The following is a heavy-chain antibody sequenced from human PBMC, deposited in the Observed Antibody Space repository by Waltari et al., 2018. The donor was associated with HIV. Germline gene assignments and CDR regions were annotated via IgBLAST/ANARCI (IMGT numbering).Heavy chain of an antibody. J-gene: IGHJ4*02. D-gene: IGHD6-13*01. CDR1: GFPFSSFW. CDR2: MKQDGRNT. V-gene: IGHV3-7*03. Sequence: EVHLVESGGGLVQPGGSLRISCAASGFPFSSFWITWVRQAPGKGLEWVANMKQDGRNTAYVDSVKGRFTISRDNAKKSLYLQMNTLRAEDTALYHCVRMAAGGSKSRFDYWGQGTQVTVSS. CDR3: VRMAAGGSKSRFDY.